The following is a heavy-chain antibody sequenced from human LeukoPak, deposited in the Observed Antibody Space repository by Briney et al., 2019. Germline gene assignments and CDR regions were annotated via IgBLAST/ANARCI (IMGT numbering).Heavy chain of an antibody. D-gene: IGHD3-3*01. Sequence: ASVKVSCKASGYTFTSYGISWVRQAPGQGLEWMGWISAYNGNTNYAQKLQGRVTMTTDTSTSTAYMELRSLRSDDTAAYYCARDSYYDFWSGYYKAGSNWFDPWGQGTLVTVSS. CDR1: GYTFTSYG. CDR3: ARDSYYDFWSGYYKAGSNWFDP. J-gene: IGHJ5*02. V-gene: IGHV1-18*01. CDR2: ISAYNGNT.